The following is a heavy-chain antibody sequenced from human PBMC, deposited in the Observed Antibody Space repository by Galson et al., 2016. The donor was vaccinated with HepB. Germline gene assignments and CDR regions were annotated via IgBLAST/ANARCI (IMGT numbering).Heavy chain of an antibody. CDR1: GFTFSSYA. CDR2: ISYDGSSK. Sequence: SLRLSCAASGFTFSSYAMHWVRQAPGKGLEWVAVISYDGSSKYYADSVKGRFTISRDNSKNTLYLQMNSLRAEDTAVYYCARDRRRYFDWFVLWGQGTLVTVSS. D-gene: IGHD3-9*01. CDR3: ARDRRRYFDWFVL. J-gene: IGHJ4*02. V-gene: IGHV3-30-3*01.